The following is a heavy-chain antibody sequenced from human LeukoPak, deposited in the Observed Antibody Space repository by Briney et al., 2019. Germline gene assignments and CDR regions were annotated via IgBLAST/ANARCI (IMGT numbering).Heavy chain of an antibody. Sequence: LPGGSLRLSCAASGFTFSSYGMHWVRQAPGKGLEWVAVISYDGSNKYYADSVKGRFTISRDNSKNTLYLQMNSLRAEDTAVYYCARDPYSGAYGNTYYYYMDVWGKGTTVTISS. CDR2: ISYDGSNK. D-gene: IGHD1-26*01. J-gene: IGHJ6*03. CDR1: GFTFSSYG. CDR3: ARDPYSGAYGNTYYYYMDV. V-gene: IGHV3-30*03.